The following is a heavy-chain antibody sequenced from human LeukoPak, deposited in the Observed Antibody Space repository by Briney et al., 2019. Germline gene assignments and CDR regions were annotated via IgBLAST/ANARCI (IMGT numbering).Heavy chain of an antibody. V-gene: IGHV1-69*13. CDR3: ASHNYYDSSGYETEPIDY. D-gene: IGHD3-22*01. Sequence: SVKVSCKASGGTFSSSSISWVRQAPGQGLEWMGGIIPIFGTANYAQKFQGRVTITADESTSTAYMELSSLRSEDTAVYYCASHNYYDSSGYETEPIDYWGQGTLVTVSS. CDR1: GGTFSSSS. CDR2: IIPIFGTA. J-gene: IGHJ4*02.